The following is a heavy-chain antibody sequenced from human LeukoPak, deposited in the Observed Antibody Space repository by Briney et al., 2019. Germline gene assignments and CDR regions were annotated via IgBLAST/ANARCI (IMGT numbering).Heavy chain of an antibody. CDR2: IRNDGSNK. J-gene: IGHJ4*02. CDR3: ARNTGGGYSYGYGDY. D-gene: IGHD5-18*01. V-gene: IGHV3-30*02. Sequence: GGSLRLSCVASGFTFSSNGMHWVRQAPGKGLEWVAFIRNDGSNKYYVDSVKGRFTIYRDNSKNTLYLQMNSLRAEDTAVYYCARNTGGGYSYGYGDYWGQGTLVTVSS. CDR1: GFTFSSNG.